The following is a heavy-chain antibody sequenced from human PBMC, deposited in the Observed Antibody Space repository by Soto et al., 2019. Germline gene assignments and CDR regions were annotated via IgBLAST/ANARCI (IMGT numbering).Heavy chain of an antibody. CDR3: ARKIPEIARGDYFDY. V-gene: IGHV1-46*01. Sequence: QVQLVQSGAEVKKAGASVKVSCKASGYTFTSYYMHWVRQAPGQGLEWMGIINPSGGSTSYAQKFQGRVTMTRDTSTSTVYMELSSLRSEDTAVHYCARKIPEIARGDYFDYWGQGTLVTVSS. D-gene: IGHD2-21*01. J-gene: IGHJ4*02. CDR1: GYTFTSYY. CDR2: INPSGGST.